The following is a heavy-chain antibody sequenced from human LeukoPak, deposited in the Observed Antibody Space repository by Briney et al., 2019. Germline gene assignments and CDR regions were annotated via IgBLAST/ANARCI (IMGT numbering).Heavy chain of an antibody. V-gene: IGHV4-59*01. Sequence: SETLSLTCTVSGGSISSYYWSWIRQPPGKGLEWIGYIYYSGSTNYNPSLRSRVTISVDTYKNQFSLKLSSVTAADTAVYYCARDHEDTAMVTPHAFDIWGQGTMVTVSS. D-gene: IGHD5-18*01. CDR2: IYYSGST. CDR1: GGSISSYY. J-gene: IGHJ3*02. CDR3: ARDHEDTAMVTPHAFDI.